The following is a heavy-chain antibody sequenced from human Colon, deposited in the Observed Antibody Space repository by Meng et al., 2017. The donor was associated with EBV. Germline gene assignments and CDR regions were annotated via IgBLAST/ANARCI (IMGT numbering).Heavy chain of an antibody. CDR3: ARGLVGP. CDR2: ISAYNGNA. J-gene: IGHJ5*02. D-gene: IGHD4-11*01. CDR1: GYTFASYG. V-gene: IGHV1-18*01. Sequence: QVHLVQSGAEVKKPGASVKVSCKASGYTFASYGISWVRQAPGPGLEWMGWISAYNGNADYAQNLQGRVTMTTDTSTNTAYMELRSLRPDDTAVYFCARGLVGPWGQGTLVTVSS.